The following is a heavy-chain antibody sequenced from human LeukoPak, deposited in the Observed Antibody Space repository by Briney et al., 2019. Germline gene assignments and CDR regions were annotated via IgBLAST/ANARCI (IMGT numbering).Heavy chain of an antibody. Sequence: PSETLSLTRTVSGGSISSGGYYWSWIRQHPGKGLEWIGYIYYSGSTYYNPSLKSRVTISVDTSKDQFSLKLSSVTAADTAVYYCARAKPYYSRVGDSSSPFDCWGQGTLVTVSS. CDR3: ARAKPYYSRVGDSSSPFDC. CDR1: GGSISSGGYY. J-gene: IGHJ4*02. CDR2: IYYSGST. V-gene: IGHV4-31*03. D-gene: IGHD6-6*01.